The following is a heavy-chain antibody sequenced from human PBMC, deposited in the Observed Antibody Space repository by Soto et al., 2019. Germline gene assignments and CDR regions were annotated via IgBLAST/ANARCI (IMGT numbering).Heavy chain of an antibody. V-gene: IGHV1-46*01. Sequence: ASVKGYCTTAGYSFTSYYTHWVRQAPGQGLEWMGIINPSGGSTSYAQKFQGRVTMTRDTSTSTVYMELSSLRSEDTAVYYCARDPNSRNYYDSSGYYAAFDIWGQGTMVTVSS. CDR3: ARDPNSRNYYDSSGYYAAFDI. D-gene: IGHD3-22*01. J-gene: IGHJ3*02. CDR1: GYSFTSYY. CDR2: INPSGGST.